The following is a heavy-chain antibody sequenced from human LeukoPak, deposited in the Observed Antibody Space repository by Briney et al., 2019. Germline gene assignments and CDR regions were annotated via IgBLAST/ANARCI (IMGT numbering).Heavy chain of an antibody. Sequence: SETLSLTCTVSGGSINSYFWTWIRQPAGKGLEWLGRIYTGGSTNYNPSLTSRVTMSVDTSKNQFSLKLNSVTAADTAVYYCARVRQQLGGDYFDYWGQGTLVTVSS. D-gene: IGHD6-13*01. CDR2: IYTGGST. J-gene: IGHJ4*02. V-gene: IGHV4-4*07. CDR3: ARVRQQLGGDYFDY. CDR1: GGSINSYF.